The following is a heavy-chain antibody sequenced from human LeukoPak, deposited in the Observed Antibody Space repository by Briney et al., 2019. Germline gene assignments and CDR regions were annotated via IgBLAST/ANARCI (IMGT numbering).Heavy chain of an antibody. J-gene: IGHJ3*02. V-gene: IGHV4-34*01. CDR3: ARAFSSDAFDI. CDR2: INHSGST. CDR1: GGSFSGYY. Sequence: PSETLSLTCAVYGGSFSGYYWSWIRQPPGKGLEWIGEINHSGSTNYNPSLKSRVTISVDTSKNQFSLKLSSVTAADTAVYYCARAFSSDAFDIWGQGTMVTVSS.